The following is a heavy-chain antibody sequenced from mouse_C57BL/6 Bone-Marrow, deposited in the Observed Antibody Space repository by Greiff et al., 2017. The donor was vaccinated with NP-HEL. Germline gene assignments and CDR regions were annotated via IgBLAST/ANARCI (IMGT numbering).Heavy chain of an antibody. CDR2: IRNKANGYTT. CDR3: ARYPARYYFDY. V-gene: IGHV7-3*01. D-gene: IGHD1-1*01. CDR1: GFTFTDYY. Sequence: EVQLVESGGGLVQPGGSLSLSCAASGFTFTDYYMSWVRQPPGKALEWLGFIRNKANGYTTEYSASVKGRFTISRDNSQSILYLQMNALRAEDSATYYCARYPARYYFDYWGQGTTLTVSS. J-gene: IGHJ2*01.